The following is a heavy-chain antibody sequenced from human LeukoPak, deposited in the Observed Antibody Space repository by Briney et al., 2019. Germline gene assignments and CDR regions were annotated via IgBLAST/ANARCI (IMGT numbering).Heavy chain of an antibody. CDR2: ISSTSSYK. Sequence: GGSLRLSCAASGFTFSSYSMNWVRQAPGKGLEWVSFISSTSSYKYYADSVKGRFTISGDNAKNSLYLQMNSLRAEDTAVYYCARGSFGAAIDYWGQGTLVTVSS. CDR1: GFTFSSYS. CDR3: ARGSFGAAIDY. V-gene: IGHV3-21*06. J-gene: IGHJ4*02. D-gene: IGHD6-25*01.